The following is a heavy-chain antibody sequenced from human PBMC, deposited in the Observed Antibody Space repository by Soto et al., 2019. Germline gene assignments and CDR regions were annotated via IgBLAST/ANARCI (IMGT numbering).Heavy chain of an antibody. CDR2: IYHSGST. Sequence: PSETLSLTCAVSGGSISSSNWWSWVRQPSGKGLEWIGEIYHSGSTNYNPSLKSRVTISVDKSKNQFSLKLSSVTAADTAVYYCAREGSGSGSTLIDYWGQGTLVTVSS. D-gene: IGHD3-10*01. CDR3: AREGSGSGSTLIDY. CDR1: GGSISSSNW. J-gene: IGHJ4*02. V-gene: IGHV4-4*02.